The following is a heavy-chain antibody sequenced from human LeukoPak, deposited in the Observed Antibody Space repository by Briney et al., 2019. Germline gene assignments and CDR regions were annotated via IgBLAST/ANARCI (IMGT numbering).Heavy chain of an antibody. CDR1: GFTFSSYA. Sequence: GGSLRLSCAASGFTFSSYAMSWARHAPGKGLEWVSAISGSGGSTYYADSVKGRFTISRDNSKNTLYLQMNSLRAEDTAVYYCAKGDDFWSGPGLNWFDPWGQGTLVTVSS. D-gene: IGHD3-3*01. V-gene: IGHV3-23*01. CDR3: AKGDDFWSGPGLNWFDP. J-gene: IGHJ5*02. CDR2: ISGSGGST.